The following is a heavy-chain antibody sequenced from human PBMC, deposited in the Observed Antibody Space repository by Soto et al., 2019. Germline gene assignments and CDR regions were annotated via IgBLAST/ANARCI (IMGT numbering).Heavy chain of an antibody. V-gene: IGHV1-46*01. Sequence: QVQLMQPGAEVKKPGASVKVSCKASGDTFTDYYIHWVRQAPGQGLEWMGTVNPSGGHTTYAQHFLGRLTMTRDTSTSTLYMELTSLTSDDTAVYYCARGGHVVVVTAALDYWGQGTLVTVSS. CDR2: VNPSGGHT. J-gene: IGHJ4*02. CDR3: ARGGHVVVVTAALDY. D-gene: IGHD2-21*02. CDR1: GDTFTDYY.